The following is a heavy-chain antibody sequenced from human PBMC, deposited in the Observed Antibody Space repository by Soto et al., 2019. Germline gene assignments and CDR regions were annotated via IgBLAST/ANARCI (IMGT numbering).Heavy chain of an antibody. D-gene: IGHD2-15*01. V-gene: IGHV3-30-3*01. CDR3: ARGGAWTPEGLGY. CDR1: GFTFSSFA. CDR2: ISSDVVNY. Sequence: QVQLVESGGGVVQPGRSLRLSCAASGFTFSSFAMHWVRQAPGKGLEWLAVISSDVVNYYYAESVKGRFTISRDNSKNTLYVQMSSLRNEDTAVYYCARGGAWTPEGLGYWGQGTLVTVSS. J-gene: IGHJ4*02.